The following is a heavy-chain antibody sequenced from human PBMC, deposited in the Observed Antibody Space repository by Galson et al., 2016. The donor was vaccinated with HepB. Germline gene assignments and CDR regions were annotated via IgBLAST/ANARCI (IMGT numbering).Heavy chain of an antibody. CDR3: TRQVPITMVRGVLPKYDDYYYYMDV. CDR2: IRNRAYSYAT. D-gene: IGHD3-10*01. V-gene: IGHV3-73*01. CDR1: GFTFSGST. J-gene: IGHJ6*03. Sequence: SLRLSCAASGFTFSGSTMHWVRQASGKGLEWVGRIRNRAYSYATAYGASVKDRFTISRDDSKNTAYLQMNSLKTEDTAVYFCTRQVPITMVRGVLPKYDDYYYYMDVWGKGTTVTVSS.